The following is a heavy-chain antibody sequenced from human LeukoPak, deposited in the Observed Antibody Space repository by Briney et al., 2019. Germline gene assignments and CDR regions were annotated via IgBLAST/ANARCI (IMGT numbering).Heavy chain of an antibody. CDR2: ISSSSSYI. D-gene: IGHD4-23*01. J-gene: IGHJ4*02. V-gene: IGHV3-21*01. Sequence: PWGSLRLSCAASGFTFSSYSMNWVRQAPGERLEWVSSISSSSSYIYYADSVKGRFTISRDNAKNSLYLQMNSLRAEDTAVYYCARVVNNYFDYWGQGTLVTVSS. CDR1: GFTFSSYS. CDR3: ARVVNNYFDY.